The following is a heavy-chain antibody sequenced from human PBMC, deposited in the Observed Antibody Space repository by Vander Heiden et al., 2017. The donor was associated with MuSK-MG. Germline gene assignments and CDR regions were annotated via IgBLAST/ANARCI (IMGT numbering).Heavy chain of an antibody. CDR3: ARDIVDPHYYYYYMDV. D-gene: IGHD2-21*01. CDR2: INPNSGGT. J-gene: IGHJ6*03. V-gene: IGHV1-2*02. Sequence: QVQLVQSGAEVKKPGASVKVSCKASGYTFTGYYMHWVRQAPGQGLEWMGWINPNSGGTNYAQKFQGRVTMTRDTSISTAYMELSRLRSDDTAVYYCARDIVDPHYYYYYMDVWGKGTTVTVSS. CDR1: GYTFTGYY.